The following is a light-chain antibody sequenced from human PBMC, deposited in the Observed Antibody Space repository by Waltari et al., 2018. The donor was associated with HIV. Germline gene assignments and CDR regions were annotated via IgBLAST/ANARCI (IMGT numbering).Light chain of an antibody. CDR1: QSVGTY. V-gene: IGKV3-11*01. J-gene: IGKJ4*01. Sequence: DIVLTQSPATLSLSPGERATLSCRASQSVGTYLVWYQQRPGQHPRLLSHDASNRATGIPARFSGSGSGTDFTITITSLEPEDFVVYFCQHRVSWVTFGAGTRVE. CDR2: DAS. CDR3: QHRVSWVT.